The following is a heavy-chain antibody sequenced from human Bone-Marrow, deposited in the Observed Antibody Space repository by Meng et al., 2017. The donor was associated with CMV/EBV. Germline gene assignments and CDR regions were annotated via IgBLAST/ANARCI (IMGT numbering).Heavy chain of an antibody. CDR2: IIPIFGTA. V-gene: IGHV1-69*01. CDR3: ARVAPLDMADFDP. D-gene: IGHD3-9*01. Sequence: KASGGTFSSYAISWVRQAPGQGLEWMGGIIPIFGTANYAQKFQGRVTITADESTSTAYMELSSLRSEDTAVYYCARVAPLDMADFDPWGQGTLVTVSS. CDR1: GGTFSSYA. J-gene: IGHJ5*02.